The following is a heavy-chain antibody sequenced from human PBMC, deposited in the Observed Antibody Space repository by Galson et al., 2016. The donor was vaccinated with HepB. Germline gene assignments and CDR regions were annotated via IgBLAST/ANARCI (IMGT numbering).Heavy chain of an antibody. V-gene: IGHV3-15*01. Sequence: SLRLSCAASGFTFTNAWMTWVRQAPGKGLEWVGRIKSDTDGGTTDYAAPVKGGFTISRDDWKNTVYLQMDSLKTEDTAVYYCATMKLGYCSVTSCYGAFDFWGQGTLVAVSS. CDR3: ATMKLGYCSVTSCYGAFDF. D-gene: IGHD2-2*01. J-gene: IGHJ3*01. CDR2: IKSDTDGGTT. CDR1: GFTFTNAW.